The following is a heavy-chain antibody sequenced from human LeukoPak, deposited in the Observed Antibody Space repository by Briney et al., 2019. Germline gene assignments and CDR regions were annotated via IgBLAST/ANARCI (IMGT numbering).Heavy chain of an antibody. Sequence: GGSLRLSCAASGFTFNSYWIDWVRQAPGKGLVWLSRINSDGSSTIYADSVKGRFTISRDNAKNTVYLQMNSLRAEDTAVYHCVRKTDSGWYFDYWGQGTLVTVSS. CDR2: INSDGSST. D-gene: IGHD6-19*01. CDR1: GFTFNSYW. CDR3: VRKTDSGWYFDY. J-gene: IGHJ4*02. V-gene: IGHV3-74*01.